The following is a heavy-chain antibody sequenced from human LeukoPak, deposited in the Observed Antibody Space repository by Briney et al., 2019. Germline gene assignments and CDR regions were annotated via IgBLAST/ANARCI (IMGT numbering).Heavy chain of an antibody. CDR1: GYTFTSYG. D-gene: IGHD3-10*01. V-gene: IGHV1-8*01. J-gene: IGHJ4*02. CDR2: MTPNSGDT. Sequence: GASVKVSCKASGYTFTSYGINWVRQAPGQGLEWLGWMTPNSGDTGYAQKFQGRVTMTRDTSISTAYMELSSLRSEDTAVYYCARNFYGSGTFDYWGQGTLVTVSS. CDR3: ARNFYGSGTFDY.